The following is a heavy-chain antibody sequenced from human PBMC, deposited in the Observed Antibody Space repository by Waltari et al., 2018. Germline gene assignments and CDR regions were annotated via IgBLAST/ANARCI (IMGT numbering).Heavy chain of an antibody. V-gene: IGHV4-59*01. Sequence: QVQLQESGPGLVKPSQTLSLTCTVSGGSISSSYWSWIRQPPGKGLEWIGYIYYSGSTNYNPSLKSRVTISVDTSKNQFSLKLSSVTAADTAVYYCARWLPAANSHRYYYYMDVWGKGTTVTVSS. CDR2: IYYSGST. J-gene: IGHJ6*03. CDR1: GGSISSSY. CDR3: ARWLPAANSHRYYYYMDV. D-gene: IGHD2-2*01.